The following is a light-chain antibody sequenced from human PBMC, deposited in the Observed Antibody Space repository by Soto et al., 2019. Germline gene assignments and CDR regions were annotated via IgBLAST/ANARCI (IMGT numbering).Light chain of an antibody. J-gene: IGLJ3*02. V-gene: IGLV2-14*01. CDR2: EVS. Sequence: QSVLTQPASVSGSPGQSITISCTGTSSDVGGYKFVSWYQQHPGKAPKLMIYEVSNRPSGVSNRFSGSKSGNTASLTISGLQTEDEADYYCCSYTSSTTGVFGGGTQLTVL. CDR3: CSYTSSTTGV. CDR1: SSDVGGYKF.